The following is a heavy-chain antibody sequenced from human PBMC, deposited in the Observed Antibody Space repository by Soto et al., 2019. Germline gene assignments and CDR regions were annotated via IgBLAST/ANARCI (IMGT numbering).Heavy chain of an antibody. J-gene: IGHJ3*02. CDR2: IYYSGST. Sequence: QLQLQESGPGLVKPSETLSLTCTVSGGSISSSSYYWGWIRQPPGKGLEWIGSIYYSGSTYYNPSLKSRVNISVDTSKNQFSLKLSSVTAADTAVYYCARYSQDILTGYFPNDAFDIWGQGTMVTVSS. CDR1: GGSISSSSYY. D-gene: IGHD3-9*01. CDR3: ARYSQDILTGYFPNDAFDI. V-gene: IGHV4-39*01.